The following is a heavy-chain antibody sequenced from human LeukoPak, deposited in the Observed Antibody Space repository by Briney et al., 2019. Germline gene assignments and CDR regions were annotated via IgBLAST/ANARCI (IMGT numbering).Heavy chain of an antibody. CDR3: ARVVDTHFDY. CDR2: IKSDGSTT. D-gene: IGHD5-18*01. CDR1: GFTFSSYW. V-gene: IGHV3-74*01. Sequence: GGSLRLSCAASGFTFSSYWMHWVRQAPGKGLVWVSRIKSDGSTTTYADSVKGRFTISRDNAKNTLYLQMNSLRAEDTAVYYCARVVDTHFDYWGQGTLATVSS. J-gene: IGHJ4*02.